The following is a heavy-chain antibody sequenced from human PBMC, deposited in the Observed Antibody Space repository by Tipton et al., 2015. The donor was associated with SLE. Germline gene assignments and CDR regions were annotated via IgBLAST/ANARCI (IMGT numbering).Heavy chain of an antibody. D-gene: IGHD3-16*01. J-gene: IGHJ4*02. CDR3: AKGLPLITFGGVMGFDY. CDR1: GFTFSSYA. CDR2: ISGSGGST. V-gene: IGHV3-23*01. Sequence: SLRLSCAASGFTFSSYAMSWVRQAPGKGLEWVSAISGSGGSTYYADSVKGRFTISRDNSKNTLYLQMNSLRAEDTAVYYCAKGLPLITFGGVMGFDYWGQGTLVTVSS.